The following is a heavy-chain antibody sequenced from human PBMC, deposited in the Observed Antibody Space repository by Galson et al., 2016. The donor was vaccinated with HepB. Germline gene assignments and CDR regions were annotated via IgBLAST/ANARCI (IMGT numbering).Heavy chain of an antibody. Sequence: TLSLTCTVSGESISSGGHYWSWVRQYPGKGLQWIGYIHHSGSTYYTPSLESRVAVSIDTSKSRFSLDLRSVTAADTAVYFCARDGYAYAFDLWGRGTLVTVSS. D-gene: IGHD5-12*01. V-gene: IGHV4-31*03. CDR2: IHHSGST. J-gene: IGHJ2*01. CDR1: GESISSGGHY. CDR3: ARDGYAYAFDL.